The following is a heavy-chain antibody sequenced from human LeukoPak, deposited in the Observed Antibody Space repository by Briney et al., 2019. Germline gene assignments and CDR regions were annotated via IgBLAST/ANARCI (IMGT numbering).Heavy chain of an antibody. CDR2: INSDGTST. V-gene: IGHV3-74*01. Sequence: VGSLRLSCVASGFTFSTYWMHWVRQAPGKGLVWVSRINSDGTSTSYADSVKGRFTISRDNAKNTLFLHVNSLRAEDTALYYCAREYGDYDFDYWGQGTLVTVSS. CDR1: GFTFSTYW. CDR3: AREYGDYDFDY. J-gene: IGHJ4*02. D-gene: IGHD4-17*01.